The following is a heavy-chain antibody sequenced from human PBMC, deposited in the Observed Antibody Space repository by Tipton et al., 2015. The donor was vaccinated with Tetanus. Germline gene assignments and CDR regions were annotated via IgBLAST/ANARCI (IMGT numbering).Heavy chain of an antibody. V-gene: IGHV4-39*07. CDR3: ARHLYGYWFDP. CDR1: GDSINSDKYF. Sequence: TLSLTCSISGDSINSDKYFWAWIRQPPGKGLEWIASMSHSGSTHYNPSLKGRVTMSVDTSKNQFSLTLSSVTAADTAVYYCARHLYGYWFDPWGQGALVTVSS. D-gene: IGHD3-10*01. CDR2: MSHSGST. J-gene: IGHJ5*02.